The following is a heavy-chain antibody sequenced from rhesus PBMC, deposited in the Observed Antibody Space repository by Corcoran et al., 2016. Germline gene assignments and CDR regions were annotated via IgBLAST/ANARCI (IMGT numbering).Heavy chain of an antibody. D-gene: IGHD1-1-1*01. J-gene: IGHJ4*01. CDR1: GYSISSGYG. CDR3: ARENSWNYFDY. Sequence: QVQLQESGPGLVKPSETLSLTCAVSGYSISSGYGWSWIRQPPGKGLGWIGYIGGRCGRTNYTPSLKRRVTISKDTSKTQFSLKLSSVTAADTAVYYCARENSWNYFDYWGQGVLVTVSS. CDR2: IGGRCGRT. V-gene: IGHV4-127*01.